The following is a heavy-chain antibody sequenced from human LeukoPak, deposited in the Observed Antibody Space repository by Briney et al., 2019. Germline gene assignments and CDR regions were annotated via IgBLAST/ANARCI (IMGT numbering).Heavy chain of an antibody. CDR1: KFTFSSYA. J-gene: IGHJ4*02. CDR2: ISGSGGGT. V-gene: IGHV3-23*01. D-gene: IGHD3-9*01. CDR3: ARGNILTGYSD. Sequence: GGSLRLSCAASKFTFSSYAISWVRQAPGKGLEWVSAISGSGGGTYYADSVRGRFTISRENAKNSLYLQMNSLRAGDTAVYYCARGNILTGYSDWGQGTLVTVSS.